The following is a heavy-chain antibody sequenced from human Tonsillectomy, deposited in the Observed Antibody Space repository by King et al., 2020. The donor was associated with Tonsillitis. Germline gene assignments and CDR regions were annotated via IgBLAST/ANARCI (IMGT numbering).Heavy chain of an antibody. CDR3: ARHVVDGSSTKDYYYYYYMDV. J-gene: IGHJ6*03. CDR2: IDPSDSYT. Sequence: VQLVQSGAEVKKPGESLRISCKGSGYSFTSYWISWVRQMPGKGLEGMGRIDPSDSYTNYSPSFQGHVTISADKSISTAYLQWSSLKASDTAMYYCARHVVDGSSTKDYYYYYYMDVWGKGTTVTVSS. V-gene: IGHV5-10-1*03. D-gene: IGHD2-21*01. CDR1: GYSFTSYW.